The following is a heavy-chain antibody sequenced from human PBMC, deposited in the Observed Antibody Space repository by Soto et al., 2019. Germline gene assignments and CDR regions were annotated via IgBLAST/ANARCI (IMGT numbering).Heavy chain of an antibody. D-gene: IGHD5-18*01. Sequence: SVKVSCKASDYTFTSYVIMWVRQAPGQGLEWMGWITPFNGNTNYAQKFQDRVTITRDRPMSTAYMELSSLRSEDTAMYYCASTGGYSSYGMDVWGQGTTVTVSS. CDR2: ITPFNGNT. CDR3: ASTGGYSSYGMDV. V-gene: IGHV1-45*02. J-gene: IGHJ6*02. CDR1: DYTFTSYV.